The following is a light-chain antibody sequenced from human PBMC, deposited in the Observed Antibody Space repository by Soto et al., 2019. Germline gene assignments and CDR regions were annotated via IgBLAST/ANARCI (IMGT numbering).Light chain of an antibody. CDR3: QQYDNLFT. Sequence: DIQMTQSPSSLSASVGDRVTITCQASQDISIYLNWYQHKSGKAPRLLIYDASNLETGVPSRFSGSGGGTDFTFTSSSLQPEDIATYYCQQYDNLFTFGPGTKVDIK. CDR1: QDISIY. J-gene: IGKJ3*01. V-gene: IGKV1-33*01. CDR2: DAS.